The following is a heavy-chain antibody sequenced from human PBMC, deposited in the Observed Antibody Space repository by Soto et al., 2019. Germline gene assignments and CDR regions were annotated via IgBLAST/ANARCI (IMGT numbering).Heavy chain of an antibody. CDR2: IWYDGSKT. D-gene: IGHD4-4*01. CDR3: ARVGTVAVLNYFAS. V-gene: IGHV3-33*01. J-gene: IGHJ4*02. CDR1: GFSFSHYG. Sequence: QVQLVESGGGVVQPGRSLRLSCAASGFSFSHYGMFWVRQAPGKGLEWVAMIWYDGSKTYYADSVKGRLTISRDNSKNTLYLQMDSLRAEYTALYYCARVGTVAVLNYFASWGQGTLVTVSS.